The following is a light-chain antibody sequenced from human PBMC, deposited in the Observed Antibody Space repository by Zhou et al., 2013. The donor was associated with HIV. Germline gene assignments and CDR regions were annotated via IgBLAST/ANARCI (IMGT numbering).Light chain of an antibody. CDR1: QSISTY. Sequence: DIQMTQSPSSLSASVGDRVTITCRASQSISTYLNWYQQKLGKAPKLLIYGASNLADGVPSRFSGSGSGTDFALTISSLQPEDFATYYCQQSYSSPYTFGQGTKLEFK. CDR3: QQSYSSPYT. J-gene: IGKJ2*01. V-gene: IGKV1-39*01. CDR2: GAS.